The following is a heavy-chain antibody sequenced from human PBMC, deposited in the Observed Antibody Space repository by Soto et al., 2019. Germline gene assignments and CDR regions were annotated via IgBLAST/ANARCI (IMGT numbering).Heavy chain of an antibody. CDR2: INAYTGNT. Sequence: QVQLVQSGAEVKKPGASVKVSCKASGYTFTSYGFSWVRQAPGQGLEWMGWINAYTGNTNYAQKFQGRVTMTTATSTSTAHMELWSLISDDTAVYYCARSWVTGKGGMDVWGQGTTVTVSS. J-gene: IGHJ6*02. CDR3: ARSWVTGKGGMDV. V-gene: IGHV1-18*04. D-gene: IGHD3-16*01. CDR1: GYTFTSYG.